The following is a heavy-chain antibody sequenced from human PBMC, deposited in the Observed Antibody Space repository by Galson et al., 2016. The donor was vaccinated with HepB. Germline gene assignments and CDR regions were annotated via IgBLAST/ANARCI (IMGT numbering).Heavy chain of an antibody. CDR3: ARRLEFCLFDY. CDR2: IYWDDDK. CDR1: GFSLNTHGVG. D-gene: IGHD3-16*01. J-gene: IGHJ4*02. V-gene: IGHV2-5*02. Sequence: PALVKPTQTLTLTCSFSGFSLNTHGVGVGWIRQPPGKALEWLALIYWDDDKRYSPSLKSRLTITKNTSKNQVVLTMTNMDPVDTGTYYCARRLEFCLFDYWGQGTLVTVSS.